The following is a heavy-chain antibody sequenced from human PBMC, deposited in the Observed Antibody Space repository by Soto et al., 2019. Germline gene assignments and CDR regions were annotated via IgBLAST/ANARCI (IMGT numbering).Heavy chain of an antibody. CDR3: AREGFRTTVIYYYYGMDV. J-gene: IGHJ6*02. CDR2: ISAYNGTA. V-gene: IGHV1-18*01. D-gene: IGHD4-17*01. Sequence: ASVKVSCKASGYTFTSYGISWVRQAPGQGLEWMGWISAYNGTANYAQKFQGRVTITADESTSTAYMELSSLRSEDTAVYYCAREGFRTTVIYYYYGMDVWGQGTTVTVSS. CDR1: GYTFTSYG.